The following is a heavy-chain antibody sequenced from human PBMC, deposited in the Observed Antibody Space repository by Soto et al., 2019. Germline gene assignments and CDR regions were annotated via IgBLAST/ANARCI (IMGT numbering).Heavy chain of an antibody. Sequence: GGSLRLSCAASGFTFSSYGMHWVRQAPGKGLEWVAVISYDGSNKYYADSVKGRFTISRDNSKNTLYLQMNSLRAEDTAVYYCSVSVRYYYGMDVWGQGTTVTVSS. CDR2: ISYDGSNK. CDR3: SVSVRYYYGMDV. J-gene: IGHJ6*02. CDR1: GFTFSSYG. V-gene: IGHV3-30*03. D-gene: IGHD4-17*01.